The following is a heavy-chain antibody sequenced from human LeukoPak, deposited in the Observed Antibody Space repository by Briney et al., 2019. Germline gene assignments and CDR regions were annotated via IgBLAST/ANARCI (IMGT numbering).Heavy chain of an antibody. J-gene: IGHJ4*02. Sequence: PSETLSLTCAVYGGSFNGYSWTWIRQSPGKGLEWIGEINHSGSTNYNPSLKSRVTISIDTSKNQFSLRMSSVTAADTAVYYCARGAPGYWGRGTLVTVSS. CDR2: INHSGST. CDR3: ARGAPGY. V-gene: IGHV4-34*01. CDR1: GGSFNGYS.